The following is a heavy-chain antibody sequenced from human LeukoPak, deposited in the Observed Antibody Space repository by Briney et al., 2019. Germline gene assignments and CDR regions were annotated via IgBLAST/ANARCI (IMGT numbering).Heavy chain of an antibody. V-gene: IGHV4-4*09. D-gene: IGHD1-14*01. CDR1: GGSISSYY. J-gene: IGHJ6*03. Sequence: SETLSLTCTVSGGSISSYYWSWIRQPPGKGLEWIGYIYTSGSTNYNPSLKSRVTISVDTSKNRFSLKLSSVTAADTAVYYCARNSRRGNYYMDVWGKGTTVTVSS. CDR3: ARNSRRGNYYMDV. CDR2: IYTSGST.